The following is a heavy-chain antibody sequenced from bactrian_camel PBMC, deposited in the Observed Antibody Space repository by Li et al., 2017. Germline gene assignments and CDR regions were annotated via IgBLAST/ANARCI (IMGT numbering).Heavy chain of an antibody. CDR1: VRSYY. Sequence: HVQLVESGGGLVQPGGSLRLSCVASVRSYYMTWVRQASGKGLEWVASIRTDGSDQYYSNSAKGRFTISRDNAKNTMYLQMDSLKSEDTAQYYCTTPLGVYWGQGTQVTVS. V-gene: IGHV3-2*01. CDR3: TTPLGVY. J-gene: IGHJ4*01. D-gene: IGHD3*01. CDR2: IRTDGSDQ.